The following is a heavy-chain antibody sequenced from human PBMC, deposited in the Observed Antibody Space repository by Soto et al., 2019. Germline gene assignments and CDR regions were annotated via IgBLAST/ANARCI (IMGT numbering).Heavy chain of an antibody. Sequence: EVQLVESGGGLVQPGGSLRLSCAASGFTVSSNYMSWVRQAPGKGLEWVSVIYSGGSTYYADSVKGRFTISRDNSKNTLYLQMNXLRXEDTAVYYCAILAPVAGNADYWGQGTLVTVSS. V-gene: IGHV3-66*01. CDR3: AILAPVAGNADY. CDR2: IYSGGST. CDR1: GFTVSSNY. D-gene: IGHD6-19*01. J-gene: IGHJ4*02.